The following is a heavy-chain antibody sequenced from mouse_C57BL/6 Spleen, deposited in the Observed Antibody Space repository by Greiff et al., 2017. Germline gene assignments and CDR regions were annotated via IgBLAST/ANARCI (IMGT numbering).Heavy chain of an antibody. J-gene: IGHJ4*01. D-gene: IGHD2-5*01. CDR1: GFTFSDYG. Sequence: DVQLVESGGGLVKPGGSLKFSCAASGFTFSDYGMHWVRQAPEKGLEWVAYISSGSSTIYYADTVKGRFTISRDNAKNTLFLQMTSLRSEDTAMYYCASPPAYYSNRDYAMDYWGQGTSVTVSS. CDR2: ISSGSSTI. CDR3: ASPPAYYSNRDYAMDY. V-gene: IGHV5-17*01.